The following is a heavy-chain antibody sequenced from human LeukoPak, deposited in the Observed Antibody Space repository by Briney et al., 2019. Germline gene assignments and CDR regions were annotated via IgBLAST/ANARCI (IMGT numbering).Heavy chain of an antibody. Sequence: GSLRLSCAASGFTFSSYWMSWVRQAPGTGLEWVANIHQDGSEKYYMDSVKGRFTISRDNAKNSLYLQMNSLRAEDTAIYYCGRESSSSTFDYWGQGTLVTVSS. V-gene: IGHV3-7*01. CDR2: IHQDGSEK. CDR1: GFTFSSYW. CDR3: GRESSSSTFDY. J-gene: IGHJ4*02. D-gene: IGHD5/OR15-5a*01.